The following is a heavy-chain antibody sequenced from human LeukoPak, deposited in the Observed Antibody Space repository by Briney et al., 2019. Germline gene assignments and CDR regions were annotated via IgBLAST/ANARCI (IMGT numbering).Heavy chain of an antibody. Sequence: PSETLSLTCSVSSGSISTYYWNWIRQPPGKGLEWIGYKTYSGITNYNPSLKSRITISIDTSKNQFSLKLSSVTAADTAVYYCARSGDSHVYYFDYWGQGTPVTVSS. CDR1: SGSISTYY. CDR3: ARSGDSHVYYFDY. CDR2: KTYSGIT. J-gene: IGHJ4*02. D-gene: IGHD1-26*01. V-gene: IGHV4-59*08.